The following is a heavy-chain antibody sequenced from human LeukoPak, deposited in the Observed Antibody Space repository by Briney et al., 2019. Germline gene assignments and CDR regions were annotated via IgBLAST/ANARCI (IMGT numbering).Heavy chain of an antibody. CDR3: AKGYSGSYSYYFDY. V-gene: IGHV3-23*01. CDR2: ISGSGGST. CDR1: GF. D-gene: IGHD1-26*01. J-gene: IGHJ4*02. Sequence: GGSLRLSCAASGFMSWVRQAPGKGLEWVSAISGSGGSTYYADSVKGRFTTSRDNSKNTLYLQMNGLRAEDTAVYYCAKGYSGSYSYYFDYWGQGTLVTVSS.